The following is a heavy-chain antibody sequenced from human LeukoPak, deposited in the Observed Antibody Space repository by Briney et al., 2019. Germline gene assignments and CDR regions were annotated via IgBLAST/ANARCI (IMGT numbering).Heavy chain of an antibody. Sequence: SQTLSLTCAVSGGSISSGGYSWSWIRQPPGKGLEWIGYIYHSGSTYYNPSLKSRVTISVDTSKNQFSLKLSSVTAADTAVYYCAREKVGLLDYSDYWGQGTLVTVSS. CDR3: AREKVGLLDYSDY. CDR2: IYHSGST. J-gene: IGHJ4*02. CDR1: GGSISSGGYS. D-gene: IGHD3-22*01. V-gene: IGHV4-30-2*01.